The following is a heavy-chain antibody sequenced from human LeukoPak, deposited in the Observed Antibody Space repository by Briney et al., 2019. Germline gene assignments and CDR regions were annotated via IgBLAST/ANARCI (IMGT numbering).Heavy chain of an antibody. CDR1: GGTFSSYA. D-gene: IGHD3-10*01. CDR2: IIPILGIA. V-gene: IGHV1-69*04. Sequence: GASVKVSCKASGGTFSSYAISWVRQAPGQGLEWMGRIIPILGIANYAQKLQGRVTMTTDTSTSTAYMELRSLRSDDTAVYYCARPHYGSGSYFDYWGQGTLVTVSS. CDR3: ARPHYGSGSYFDY. J-gene: IGHJ4*02.